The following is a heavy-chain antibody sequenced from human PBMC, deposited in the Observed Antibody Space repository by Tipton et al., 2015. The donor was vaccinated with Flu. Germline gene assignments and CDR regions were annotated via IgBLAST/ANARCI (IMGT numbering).Heavy chain of an antibody. Sequence: LVQSGPEVKKPGASVKVSCKASGYTFTSYNIHCVRQAPGQGLEWMGIIYPAGGGVSYAQKFQGRVIMTRDKSTATIYMELSSLRSEETAMYYCARDKGGGTDTFDVWGQGTMVIVSS. CDR3: ARDKGGGTDTFDV. D-gene: IGHD1/OR15-1a*01. V-gene: IGHV1-46*01. CDR1: GYTFTSYN. CDR2: IYPAGGGV. J-gene: IGHJ3*01.